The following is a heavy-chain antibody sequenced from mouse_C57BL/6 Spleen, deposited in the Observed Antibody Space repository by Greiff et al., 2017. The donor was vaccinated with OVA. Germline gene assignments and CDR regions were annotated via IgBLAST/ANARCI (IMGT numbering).Heavy chain of an antibody. V-gene: IGHV5-4*01. CDR1: GFTFSSYA. CDR3: ARDGNYDYDGRFAY. CDR2: ISDGGSYT. J-gene: IGHJ3*01. D-gene: IGHD2-4*01. Sequence: EVQRVESGGGLVKPGGSLKLSCAASGFTFSSYAMSWVRQTPEKRLEWVATISDGGSYTYYPDNVKGRFTISRDNAKNNLYLQMSHLKSEDTAMYYCARDGNYDYDGRFAYWGQGTLVTVSA.